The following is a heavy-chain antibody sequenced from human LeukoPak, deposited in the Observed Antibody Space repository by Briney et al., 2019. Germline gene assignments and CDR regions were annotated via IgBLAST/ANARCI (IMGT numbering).Heavy chain of an antibody. D-gene: IGHD6-6*01. CDR2: ISAYNGNT. CDR1: GYTFTSYG. J-gene: IGHJ4*02. V-gene: IGHV1-18*01. Sequence: ASVKVSCKASGYTFTSYGISWVRQAPGQGLEWMGWISAYNGNTNYAQKLQGRVTMTTDTSTSTAYMELSRLRSDDTAVYYCARVARPGGYDYWGQGTLVTVSS. CDR3: ARVARPGGYDY.